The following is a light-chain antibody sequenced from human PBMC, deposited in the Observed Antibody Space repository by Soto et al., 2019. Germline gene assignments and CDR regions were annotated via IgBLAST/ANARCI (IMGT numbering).Light chain of an antibody. CDR2: KAS. CDR3: QHYHSSPWT. V-gene: IGKV1-5*03. CDR1: QSINNY. Sequence: TRWPSTRSGYWGDSVTNRCRASQSINNYVAWYQQKPGKALKLLIYKASSLESGVPSRFSGSGSGTEFTLTISSLQPDDFATYYCQHYHSSPWTFGQGTKVDIK. J-gene: IGKJ1*01.